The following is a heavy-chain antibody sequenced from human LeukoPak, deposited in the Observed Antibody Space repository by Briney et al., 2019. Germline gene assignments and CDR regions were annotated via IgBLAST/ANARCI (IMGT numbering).Heavy chain of an antibody. Sequence: PGGSLRLSCAASGFTFISHLMTWVRQAPGKGLEWMANIKPDGSDTYYVNSVKGRLSISRDNSKNSLYLQMNSLRAEDTAVYYCARDPGGSNWGAFDVWGQGTMVTVSS. CDR2: IKPDGSDT. J-gene: IGHJ3*01. CDR3: ARDPGGSNWGAFDV. CDR1: GFTFISHL. V-gene: IGHV3-7*01. D-gene: IGHD3-16*01.